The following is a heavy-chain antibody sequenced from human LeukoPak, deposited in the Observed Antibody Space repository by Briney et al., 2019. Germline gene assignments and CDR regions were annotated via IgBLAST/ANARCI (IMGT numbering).Heavy chain of an antibody. D-gene: IGHD6-13*01. CDR2: ISTTGST. CDR1: GGSISSGSFY. Sequence: PSQTLSLTCTVSGGSISSGSFYWSWIRQPAGRGLEWIGRISTTGSTNYNPSLKSRVTISVDTSKNQFSLKLSSVTAADTAVYYCAISAGNHNFQHWGQGTLVTVSS. V-gene: IGHV4-61*02. J-gene: IGHJ1*01. CDR3: AISAGNHNFQH.